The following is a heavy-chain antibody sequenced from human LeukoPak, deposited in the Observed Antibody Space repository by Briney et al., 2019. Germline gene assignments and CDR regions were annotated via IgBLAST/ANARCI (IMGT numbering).Heavy chain of an antibody. V-gene: IGHV1-18*01. J-gene: IGHJ4*02. CDR2: ISAFNGNT. CDR3: ARDGRVAVAGERFDY. Sequence: ASVKVSCKASGYTFNSYGFSWVRQAPGQGPEWMGWISAFNGNTKYAQKFQGRVTMTTHTSTSTAYMELRSLRSDDTAVYYCARDGRVAVAGERFDYWGQGTLVTVSS. D-gene: IGHD6-19*01. CDR1: GYTFNSYG.